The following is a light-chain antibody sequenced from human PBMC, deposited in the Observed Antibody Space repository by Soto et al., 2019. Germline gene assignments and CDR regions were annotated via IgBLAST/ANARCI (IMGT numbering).Light chain of an antibody. J-gene: IGKJ1*01. CDR1: QSVNSNY. Sequence: EIVLTQSPGTLSLSPGERATLSCRASQSVNSNYLAWHQQKHGQGPRLLMYGASSRATGIPDRFSGSGSGTDFTLTISRLEPEDFAVYYCHQYDNSPRTFGQGTKVEIK. CDR3: HQYDNSPRT. V-gene: IGKV3-20*01. CDR2: GAS.